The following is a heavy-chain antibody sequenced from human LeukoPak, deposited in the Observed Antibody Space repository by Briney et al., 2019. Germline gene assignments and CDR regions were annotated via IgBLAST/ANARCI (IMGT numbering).Heavy chain of an antibody. V-gene: IGHV3-30*02. CDR2: IRYDGSNK. J-gene: IGHJ3*02. D-gene: IGHD3-10*01. CDR1: GFTFSSYG. CDR3: AKVKLWFGELSVDAFDI. Sequence: GGSLRLSCAASGFTFSSYGMHWVRQAPGKGLEWVAFIRYDGSNKYYADSVKGRFTISRDNSKNTLYLQMNSLRAEDTAVYYCAKVKLWFGELSVDAFDIWGQGTMVTVSS.